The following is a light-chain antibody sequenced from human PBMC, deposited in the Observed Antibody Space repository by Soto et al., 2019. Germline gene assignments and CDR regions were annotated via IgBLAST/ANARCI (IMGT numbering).Light chain of an antibody. J-gene: IGKJ1*01. CDR1: QSVSNN. Sequence: EMVMTQSPATLSVSPGERATLSCRASQSVSNNLAWYQQKPGQAPRLLIYGASTRATGFPARFSGSGSGTDFTLTISSLQSEDFAVYYCQQYSNWPPTFGQGTKVEIK. CDR2: GAS. V-gene: IGKV3-15*01. CDR3: QQYSNWPPT.